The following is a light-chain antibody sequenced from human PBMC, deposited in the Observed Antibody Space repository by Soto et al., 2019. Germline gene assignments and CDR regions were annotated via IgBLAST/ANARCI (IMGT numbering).Light chain of an antibody. CDR2: EVS. Sequence: QSVLTQPPSVSGSLGQSVTISCTGTSSDVGSYNRVSWYQQPPGTAPKLMIYEVSNRPSGVPDRFSGSKSGNTASLTISGLQAEDEADYYCSSYTSSSTFVVFGGGTKLTVL. J-gene: IGLJ2*01. CDR3: SSYTSSSTFVV. CDR1: SSDVGSYNR. V-gene: IGLV2-18*02.